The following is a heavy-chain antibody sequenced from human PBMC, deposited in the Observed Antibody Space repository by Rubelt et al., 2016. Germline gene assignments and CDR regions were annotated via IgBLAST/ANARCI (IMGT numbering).Heavy chain of an antibody. CDR2: ISAYNGNT. V-gene: IGHV1-18*01. Sequence: QVQLVQSGAEVKKPGASVKVSCKASGYTFTSYGISWVRQAPGQGREWMGWISAYNGNTNYAQKHQGRVTMTTDTATSPAYRELRSLRADDTAVYYCARDLPPFRRYNWNFPLDYWGQGTLVTVSS. CDR1: GYTFTSYG. CDR3: ARDLPPFRRYNWNFPLDY. J-gene: IGHJ4*02. D-gene: IGHD1-7*01.